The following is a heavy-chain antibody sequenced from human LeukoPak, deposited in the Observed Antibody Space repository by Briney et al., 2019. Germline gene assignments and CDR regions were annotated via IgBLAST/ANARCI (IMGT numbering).Heavy chain of an antibody. CDR2: IYNGVNT. CDR1: GASVSSASY. Sequence: SETLSLTCTVSGASVSSASYWTWIRQPPGKGVEWIAHIYNGVNTNYNPSLKSRVTISVDTSKNQFSLKLSSVTAADTAVYYCARAGYSSGWGPPDYYYYGMDVWGQGTTVTVSS. J-gene: IGHJ6*02. D-gene: IGHD6-19*01. CDR3: ARAGYSSGWGPPDYYYYGMDV. V-gene: IGHV4-61*01.